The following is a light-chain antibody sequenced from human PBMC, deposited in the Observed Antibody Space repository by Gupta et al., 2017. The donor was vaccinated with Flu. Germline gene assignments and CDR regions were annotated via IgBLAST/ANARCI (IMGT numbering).Light chain of an antibody. J-gene: IGKJ1*01. V-gene: IGKV3-20*01. CDR2: GAS. Sequence: EFVLTQSPGTLSSSPGERATLSCRASHSVRSNYLAWYQQKPGQAPRLLIYGASNRASGIPDRFSGSGSGTDFTLTISRLEPEDFAVYYCQQLDTSSWTFGQGTKVDSK. CDR1: HSVRSNY. CDR3: QQLDTSSWT.